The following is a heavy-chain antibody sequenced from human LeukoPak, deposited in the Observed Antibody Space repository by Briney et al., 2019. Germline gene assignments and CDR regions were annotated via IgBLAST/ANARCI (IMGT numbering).Heavy chain of an antibody. D-gene: IGHD2-15*01. Sequence: GGSLRLSCAASGFTFSSYSMNWVRQAPGKGLEWVSSISSSSSYIYYADSVKGRFTISRDNAKNSLYLQMNSLRAEDTAVYYCARATLTHCSGGSCYGRHFDYWGQGTLATVSS. J-gene: IGHJ4*02. V-gene: IGHV3-21*01. CDR3: ARATLTHCSGGSCYGRHFDY. CDR1: GFTFSSYS. CDR2: ISSSSSYI.